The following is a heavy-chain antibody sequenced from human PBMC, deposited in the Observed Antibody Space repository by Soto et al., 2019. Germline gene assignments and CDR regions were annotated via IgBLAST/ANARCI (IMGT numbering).Heavy chain of an antibody. CDR3: ARIDVDTAMVTVIAFDI. CDR1: GGSISSGGYS. J-gene: IGHJ3*02. CDR2: IFHSGNT. V-gene: IGHV4-30-2*01. Sequence: QLQLQESGSGLVKPSQTLSLTCAVSGGSISSGGYSWSWIRQPPGKGLEWIGYIFHSGNTYYNPSLNSRGTISVDRSKNQFSLNLSSVTAADTAVYYCARIDVDTAMVTVIAFDIWGQGTMVTVS. D-gene: IGHD5-18*01.